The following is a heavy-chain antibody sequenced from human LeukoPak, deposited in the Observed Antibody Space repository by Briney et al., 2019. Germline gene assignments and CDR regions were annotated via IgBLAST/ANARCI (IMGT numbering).Heavy chain of an antibody. J-gene: IGHJ4*02. CDR1: GYTFTSYG. Sequence: ASVKVSCKASGYTFTSYGISWVRQAPGQGLEWMGWISAYNGNTNYAQKLQGRVTMTTDTSTSTAYMELRSLRSDDTAVYYCARVGATLRYNWNYAPFDYWGQGTLVTVSS. CDR2: ISAYNGNT. CDR3: ARVGATLRYNWNYAPFDY. D-gene: IGHD1-7*01. V-gene: IGHV1-18*01.